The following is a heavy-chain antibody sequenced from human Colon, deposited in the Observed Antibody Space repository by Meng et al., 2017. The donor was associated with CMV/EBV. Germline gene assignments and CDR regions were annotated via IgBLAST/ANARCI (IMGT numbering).Heavy chain of an antibody. CDR2: INHSGST. J-gene: IGHJ6*02. CDR1: GGSFSGYY. CDR3: ANYEGDYYYGMDV. Sequence: SQTLSLTCAVYGGSFSGYYWSWIRQPPGKGLEWSGEINHSGSTNYNPSLKSRVTISVDTSKNQFSLKLSSVTAADTAVYYCANYEGDYYYGMDVWGQGTTVTVSS. D-gene: IGHD3-3*01. V-gene: IGHV4-34*01.